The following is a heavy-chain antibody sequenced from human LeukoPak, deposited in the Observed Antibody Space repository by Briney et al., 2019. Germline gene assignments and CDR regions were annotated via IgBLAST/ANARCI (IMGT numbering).Heavy chain of an antibody. CDR3: AREYYDYVWGSNFDY. V-gene: IGHV3-33*01. Sequence: GGSLRLSCAASGFTFSSYGMHWVRQAPGKGLEWVAVIWYDGSNKYYADSVKGRFTISRDNSKNTLYLQMNSLRAEDTAVYYCAREYYDYVWGSNFDYWGQGTLVTVSS. CDR1: GFTFSSYG. D-gene: IGHD3-16*01. J-gene: IGHJ4*02. CDR2: IWYDGSNK.